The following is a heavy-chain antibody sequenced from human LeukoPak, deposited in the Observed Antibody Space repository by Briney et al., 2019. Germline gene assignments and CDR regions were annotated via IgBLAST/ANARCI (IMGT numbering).Heavy chain of an antibody. V-gene: IGHV3-21*01. CDR2: ISSRGTYI. CDR3: ARLQPLVIPAAKLGFDY. CDR1: GFTFTSYT. D-gene: IGHD2-2*01. J-gene: IGHJ4*02. Sequence: GGSLRLSCAVSGFTFTSYTMNWVRQAPGQGLEWVSSISSRGTYIYYAESVKGRFTISRDNAKNSVFLDMDSLRAEDTAVYYCARLQPLVIPAAKLGFDYWGQGTLVTVSS.